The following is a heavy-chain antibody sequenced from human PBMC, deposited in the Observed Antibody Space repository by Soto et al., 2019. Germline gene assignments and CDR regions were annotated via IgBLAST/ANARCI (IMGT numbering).Heavy chain of an antibody. D-gene: IGHD5-18*01. CDR1: GGSISSGGYS. V-gene: IGHV4-30-2*01. J-gene: IGHJ4*02. CDR3: AKXGGRARGYNYGNTYFDY. CDR2: IYHSGST. Sequence: SETLSLTCAVSGGSISSGGYSWSWIRQPPGKGLEWIGYIYHSGSTYYNPSLKSRVTISVDRSKNQFSLKLSSVTAADTAVYYCAKXGGRARGYNYGNTYFDYWGQGTRVTVSS.